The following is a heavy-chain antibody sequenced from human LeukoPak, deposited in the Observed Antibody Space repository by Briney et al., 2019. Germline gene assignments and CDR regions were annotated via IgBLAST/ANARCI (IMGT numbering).Heavy chain of an antibody. D-gene: IGHD5-18*01. CDR3: AKDNGVQLWYEGYFDY. V-gene: IGHV3-9*01. Sequence: GGSLRLSCAASGFTFDDYAMPWVRQAPGKGLEWVSGISWNSGSIGYADSVKGRFTISRDNAKNSLYLQMNSLRAEDTALYYCAKDNGVQLWYEGYFDYWGQGTLVTVSS. J-gene: IGHJ4*02. CDR1: GFTFDDYA. CDR2: ISWNSGSI.